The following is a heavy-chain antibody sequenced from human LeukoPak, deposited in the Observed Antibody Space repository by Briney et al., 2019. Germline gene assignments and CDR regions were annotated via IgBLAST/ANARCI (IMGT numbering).Heavy chain of an antibody. CDR3: ARVTYYYDSSGYSRLDYYYGMDV. CDR2: ISAYNGNT. CDR1: GGTFSSYA. J-gene: IGHJ6*02. V-gene: IGHV1-18*01. D-gene: IGHD3-22*01. Sequence: ASVKVSCKASGGTFSSYAISWVRQAPGQGLEWMGWISAYNGNTNYAQKLQGRATMTTDTSTSTAYTELRSLRSDDTAVYYCARVTYYYDSSGYSRLDYYYGMDVWGQGTTVTVSS.